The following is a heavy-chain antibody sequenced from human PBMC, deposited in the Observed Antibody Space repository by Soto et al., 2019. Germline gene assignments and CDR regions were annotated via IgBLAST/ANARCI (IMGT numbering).Heavy chain of an antibody. Sequence: SSETLSLTCTVSGGSISSGDYYWSWICQPPGKGLEWIGYIYYSGSTYYNPSLKSRVTISVDTSKNQFSLKLSSVTAADTAVYYCARGMRIFGVVTRNWFDPWGQGTLVTVSS. CDR2: IYYSGST. CDR1: GGSISSGDYY. J-gene: IGHJ5*02. D-gene: IGHD3-3*01. V-gene: IGHV4-30-4*01. CDR3: ARGMRIFGVVTRNWFDP.